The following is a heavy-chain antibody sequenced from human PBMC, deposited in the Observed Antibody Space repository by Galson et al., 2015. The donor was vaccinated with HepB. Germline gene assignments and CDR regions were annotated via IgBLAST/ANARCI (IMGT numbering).Heavy chain of an antibody. CDR1: GFTFSSYG. Sequence: SLRLSCAASGFTFSSYGMHWVRQAPGKGLEWVAVISYDGSNKYYADSVKGRFTISRDNSKNTLYLQMNSLRAEDTAVYYCASGTGYCSSTSCYTQKWGDAFDIWGQGTMVTVSS. CDR2: ISYDGSNK. J-gene: IGHJ3*02. V-gene: IGHV3-30*03. CDR3: ASGTGYCSSTSCYTQKWGDAFDI. D-gene: IGHD2-2*02.